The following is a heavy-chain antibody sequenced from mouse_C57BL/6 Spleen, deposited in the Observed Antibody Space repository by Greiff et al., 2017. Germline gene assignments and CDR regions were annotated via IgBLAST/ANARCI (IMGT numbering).Heavy chain of an antibody. J-gene: IGHJ2*01. D-gene: IGHD2-2*01. CDR2: IDPSDSET. Sequence: VQLQQPGAELVRPGSSVKLSCKASGYTFTSYWMHWVKQRPIQGLEWIGNIDPSDSETHSNQKFKDKATLTGDKSSSTAYMQLRSLTSEDSAVYYCASVSTMVTPDYFDYWGQGTTLTVSS. CDR1: GYTFTSYW. V-gene: IGHV1-52*01. CDR3: ASVSTMVTPDYFDY.